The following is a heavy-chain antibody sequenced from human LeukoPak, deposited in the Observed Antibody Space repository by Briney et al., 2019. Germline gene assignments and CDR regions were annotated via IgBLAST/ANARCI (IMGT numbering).Heavy chain of an antibody. V-gene: IGHV3-21*01. CDR1: GFTFSSYG. CDR2: ISSGGHI. Sequence: PGESLRLSCAASGFTFSSYGLNWVRQAPGKGLEWVSTISSGGHIYYEDSVKGRFTISRDTAKDSLYLQMNSLRAEDTAVYYCARDQDGGKYYYESSGYSHWGQGILVTVSS. D-gene: IGHD3-22*01. CDR3: ARDQDGGKYYYESSGYSH. J-gene: IGHJ4*02.